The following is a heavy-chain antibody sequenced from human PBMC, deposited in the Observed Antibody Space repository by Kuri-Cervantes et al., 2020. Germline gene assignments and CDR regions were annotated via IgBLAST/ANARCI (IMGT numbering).Heavy chain of an antibody. CDR1: GGSFSGYY. Sequence: GSLRLSCAVYGGSFSGYYWSWIRQPPGKGLEWIGEINHSGSTNYNPSLKSRVTISVYTSKNQFSLKLSSVTAADTAVYYCARARSRDFFGAFLDYWGQGTLVTVSS. J-gene: IGHJ4*02. CDR3: ARARSRDFFGAFLDY. D-gene: IGHD3-3*01. V-gene: IGHV4-34*01. CDR2: INHSGST.